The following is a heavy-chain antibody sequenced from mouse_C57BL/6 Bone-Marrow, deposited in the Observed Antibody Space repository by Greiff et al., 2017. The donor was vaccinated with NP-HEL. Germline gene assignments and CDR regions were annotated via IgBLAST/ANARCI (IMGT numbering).Heavy chain of an antibody. CDR2: IRYDGSI. V-gene: IGHV3-6*01. Sequence: ESGPGLVKPSQSLSLTCSVTGYSITSGSYWNWIRQFPGNKLECMCFIRYDGSIKYNPPLKNRTSFTRDTSKNQCFLKLNAVTAEDTATYYCARGLRSYWGQGTTLTVSS. CDR1: GYSITSGSY. J-gene: IGHJ2*01. D-gene: IGHD2-2*01. CDR3: ARGLRSY.